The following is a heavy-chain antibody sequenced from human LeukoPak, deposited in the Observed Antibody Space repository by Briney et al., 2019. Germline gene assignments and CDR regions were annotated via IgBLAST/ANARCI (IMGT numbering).Heavy chain of an antibody. CDR3: ARDPFTYYYDSSGSDY. J-gene: IGHJ4*02. CDR2: IKQDGSEK. Sequence: GGSLRLSCAASGFTFSSYWMSWVRQAPGKGLEWVANIKQDGSEKYHVDSVKGRFTISRDNAKNSLHLQMNSLRAEDTAVYYCARDPFTYYYDSSGSDYWGQGTLVTVSS. D-gene: IGHD3-22*01. CDR1: GFTFSSYW. V-gene: IGHV3-7*01.